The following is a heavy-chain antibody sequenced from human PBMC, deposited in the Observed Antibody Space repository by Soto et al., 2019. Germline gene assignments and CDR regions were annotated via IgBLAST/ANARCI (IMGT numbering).Heavy chain of an antibody. J-gene: IGHJ3*02. CDR1: SGPFSGYY. D-gene: IGHD1-1*01. CDR2: ISHSGST. V-gene: IGHV4-34*01. CDR3: AISYITKDAFDI. Sequence: QVQLQQWGAGLLKPSETLSLTCAVSSGPFSGYYWSWIRQSPGKGLEWIGEISHSGSTNYNPSLKSRVTIAVDTSKNQFSLKLSSVTGADTAVYYCAISYITKDAFDIWGQGTLVTVSS.